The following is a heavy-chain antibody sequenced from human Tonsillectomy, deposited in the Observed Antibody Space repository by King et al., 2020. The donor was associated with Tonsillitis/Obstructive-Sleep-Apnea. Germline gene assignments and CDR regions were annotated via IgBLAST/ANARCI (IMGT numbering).Heavy chain of an antibody. Sequence: VQLVESGGGLVQPGGSLRLSCAASGFTFSGYSMNWVRQAPGKGLEWLSYISGSGDTIYHADSVKGRFTISRDNARNSLYLQMNSLRDEDTAVYYSARPGGRSITGTFVAFDVWGQGTLVTVSS. V-gene: IGHV3-48*02. CDR3: ARPGGRSITGTFVAFDV. CDR2: ISGSGDTI. D-gene: IGHD1-7*01. J-gene: IGHJ3*01. CDR1: GFTFSGYS.